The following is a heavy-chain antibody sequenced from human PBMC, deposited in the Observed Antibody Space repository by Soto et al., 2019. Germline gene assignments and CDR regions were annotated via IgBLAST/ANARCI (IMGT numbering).Heavy chain of an antibody. CDR3: AGDEDAGTIDYDGMDV. D-gene: IGHD1-7*01. V-gene: IGHV4-4*02. J-gene: IGHJ6*02. Sequence: QVQLQESGPGLVKPSGTLSLTCAVSGGSISSSNWWSWVRQPPGKGLEWIGEIYHSGSTNYNPSLQSRVTISVDKSKNQFALKLSAVTAADTAVYYCAGDEDAGTIDYDGMDVWGQGTTVTVPS. CDR1: GGSISSSNW. CDR2: IYHSGST.